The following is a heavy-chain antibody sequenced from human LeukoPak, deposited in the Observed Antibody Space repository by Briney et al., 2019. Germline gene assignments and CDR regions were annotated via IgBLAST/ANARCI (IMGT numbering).Heavy chain of an antibody. CDR1: GFTFSSYS. J-gene: IGHJ5*02. V-gene: IGHV3-21*01. CDR3: ARDGYSYGFNWFDP. D-gene: IGHD5-18*01. Sequence: GGSLRLSCAASGFTFSSYSMTWVRQAPGKGLEWVSSISSSSSYIYYADSVKGRFTISRDNAKNSLYLQMNSLRAEDTAVYYCARDGYSYGFNWFDPWGQGTLVTVSS. CDR2: ISSSSSYI.